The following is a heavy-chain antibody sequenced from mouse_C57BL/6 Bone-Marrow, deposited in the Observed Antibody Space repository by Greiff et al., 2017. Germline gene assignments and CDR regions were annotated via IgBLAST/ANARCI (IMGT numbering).Heavy chain of an antibody. CDR3: ARGTYWYFDF. Sequence: VQLQQSGPELVKPGASVKLSCKASGYSFTGYYMNWVKQSPEKSLEWIGEINPSTGGTTYNQKFKAKATLTVDKSSSTAYMQLMSLTSEDSAVYDRARGTYWYFDFWGTGTTVTVSS. CDR2: INPSTGGT. J-gene: IGHJ1*03. V-gene: IGHV1-42*01. CDR1: GYSFTGYY.